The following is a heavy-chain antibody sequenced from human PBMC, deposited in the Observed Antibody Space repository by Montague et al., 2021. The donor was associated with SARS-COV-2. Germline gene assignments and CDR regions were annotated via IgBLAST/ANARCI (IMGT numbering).Heavy chain of an antibody. CDR1: GGSISRYY. CDR3: ARELGYDSSGYYAYFDY. D-gene: IGHD3-22*01. V-gene: IGHV4-59*13. J-gene: IGHJ4*02. Sequence: SETLSLTCTVSGGSISRYYWSWIRQPPGKGLEWIGHIDYSGSTKYNPSLKSRVTISVDTSKNQFSLKLNSVTAADTAVYYCARELGYDSSGYYAYFDYWGQGTLVTVSS. CDR2: IDYSGST.